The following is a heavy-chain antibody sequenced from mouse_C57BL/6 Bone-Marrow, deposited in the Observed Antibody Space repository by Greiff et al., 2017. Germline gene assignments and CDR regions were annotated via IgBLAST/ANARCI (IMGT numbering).Heavy chain of an antibody. D-gene: IGHD1-3*01. V-gene: IGHV14-4*01. J-gene: IGHJ2*01. CDR3: SSLSGNYFDY. Sequence: EVQLQQSGAELVRPGASVKLSCTASGFNIKDYYIHWVQQRPEQGLEWIGWIDPEIGDTEYASTFQGKATITSDTSSNTAYLQLSSLTSEDTAVYYYSSLSGNYFDYWGQGTPLTVAS. CDR1: GFNIKDYY. CDR2: IDPEIGDT.